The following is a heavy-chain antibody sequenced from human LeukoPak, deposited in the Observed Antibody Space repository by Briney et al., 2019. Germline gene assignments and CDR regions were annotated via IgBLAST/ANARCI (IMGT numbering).Heavy chain of an antibody. V-gene: IGHV3-30*18. D-gene: IGHD6-13*01. Sequence: HPGRSLRLSCAASGFTFSRYGVHWVPRSPGRGLEWVEAIASGGKDKKYGDSVKGRFTISRDKSQSTMFLQMNSMRAEDTAVYHSAKDPHVAAAAYYFDSWGQGTLVTVSS. CDR2: IASGGKDK. CDR1: GFTFSRYG. CDR3: AKDPHVAAAAYYFDS. J-gene: IGHJ4*02.